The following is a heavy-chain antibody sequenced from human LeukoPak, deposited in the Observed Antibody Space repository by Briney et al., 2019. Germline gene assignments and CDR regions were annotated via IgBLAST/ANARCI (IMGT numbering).Heavy chain of an antibody. D-gene: IGHD3-10*01. CDR1: GFTFSSYA. J-gene: IGHJ4*02. Sequence: GGSLRLSCAASGFTFSSYAMHWVRQAPGKGLEWVAVISYDGSNKYYADSVKGRFTISRDNSKNTLYLQMNSLRAEDTAVYYCAKDPDSGGSGGYFDYWGQGTLVTVSS. V-gene: IGHV3-30*04. CDR2: ISYDGSNK. CDR3: AKDPDSGGSGGYFDY.